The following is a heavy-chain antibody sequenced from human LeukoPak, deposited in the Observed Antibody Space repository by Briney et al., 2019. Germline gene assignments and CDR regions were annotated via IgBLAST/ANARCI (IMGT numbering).Heavy chain of an antibody. D-gene: IGHD2-15*01. J-gene: IGHJ2*01. CDR2: IYYSGST. V-gene: IGHV4-59*12. Sequence: PSETLSLTCTVCGGSISSYYWSWIRQPPGKGLEWIGYIYYSGSTNYNPSLKSRVTISIDTSKNQFSLKLTSVPAADTAVYYCAREGLGSGRGGDFDLWGRGTLVTVSS. CDR3: AREGLGSGRGGDFDL. CDR1: GGSISSYY.